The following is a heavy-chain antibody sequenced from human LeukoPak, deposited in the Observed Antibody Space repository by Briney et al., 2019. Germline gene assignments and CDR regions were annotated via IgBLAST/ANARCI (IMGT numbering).Heavy chain of an antibody. CDR3: ARLSYCSGGSCFLYYYGMDV. J-gene: IGHJ6*02. CDR1: GGSISSYY. V-gene: IGHV4-59*01. Sequence: SETLSLTCTVSGGSISSYYWSWIRQPPGKGLEWIGYIYYSGSTNYNPSLKSRVTISVDTSKNQFSLKLSSVTAADTAVYYCARLSYCSGGSCFLYYYGMDVWGQGTTVTVSS. D-gene: IGHD2-15*01. CDR2: IYYSGST.